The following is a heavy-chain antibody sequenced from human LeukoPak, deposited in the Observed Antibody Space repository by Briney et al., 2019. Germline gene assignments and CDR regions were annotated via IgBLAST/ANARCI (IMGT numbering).Heavy chain of an antibody. V-gene: IGHV5-51*01. CDR1: GYSFTSYW. D-gene: IGHD3-22*01. Sequence: GESLKISCKGSGYSFTSYWIGWVRQMPGKGLEWMGIIYPGDSDTRYSPSFQGQVTISADKSISTAYLQWSSLKASDTAMYYSARSYYYDSSGYYYLESMDVWGKGTTVTVSS. CDR2: IYPGDSDT. CDR3: ARSYYYDSSGYYYLESMDV. J-gene: IGHJ6*04.